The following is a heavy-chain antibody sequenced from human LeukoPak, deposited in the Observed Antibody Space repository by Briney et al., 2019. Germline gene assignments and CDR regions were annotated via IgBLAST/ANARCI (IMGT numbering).Heavy chain of an antibody. CDR1: GFSFSGYC. Sequence: GGSLRLSCAASGFSFSGYCMNWVRQAPGKGLEWVSSISSRSTYIYYADSVKGRFTISRDNAKNSLYLQMNSLRAEDTAVYYCAREESGSSGWYDYWGQGTLVTVSS. V-gene: IGHV3-21*01. CDR3: AREESGSSGWYDY. J-gene: IGHJ4*02. CDR2: ISSRSTYI. D-gene: IGHD6-19*01.